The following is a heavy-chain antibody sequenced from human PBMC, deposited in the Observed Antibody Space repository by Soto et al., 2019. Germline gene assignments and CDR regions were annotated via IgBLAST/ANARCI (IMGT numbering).Heavy chain of an antibody. Sequence: QVQLGESGGGLVKPGGSLRLSCTASGFTFTDHYMTWIRQAPGKGLEWVSCINSGGSNIYYADTVRGRFTISRDNAKTSVYLQMSSLTAEDTAIYYCARDMRGANWGQGTLVIVSS. CDR1: GFTFTDHY. CDR3: ARDMRGAN. V-gene: IGHV3-11*01. D-gene: IGHD3-10*01. CDR2: INSGGSNI. J-gene: IGHJ4*02.